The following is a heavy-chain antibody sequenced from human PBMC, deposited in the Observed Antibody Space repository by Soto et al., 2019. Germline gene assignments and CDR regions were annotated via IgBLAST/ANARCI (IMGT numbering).Heavy chain of an antibody. D-gene: IGHD2-2*01. CDR1: RFTFSNYA. CDR2: ISFDGSTK. CDR3: ASSPGYCSTTRCYGRDFAMDV. Sequence: QVQLVEFGGGVVQPGRSLRLSCAASRFTFSNYAMHWVRQAPGKGLQWVALISFDGSTKYYADSVKGRFTISRDNSKNTLYLQMNSLRAEDTAVYYCASSPGYCSTTRCYGRDFAMDVWGPGTTVTVSS. J-gene: IGHJ6*02. V-gene: IGHV3-30-3*01.